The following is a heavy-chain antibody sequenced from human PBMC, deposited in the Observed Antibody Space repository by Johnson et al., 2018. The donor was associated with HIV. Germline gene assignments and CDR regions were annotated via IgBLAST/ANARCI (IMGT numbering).Heavy chain of an antibody. J-gene: IGHJ3*02. CDR3: AKDPPDRSSSPGAFDI. CDR2: ISGSGGST. Sequence: VQLVESGGGLVQPGGSLRLSCAASGFTFSSYAMRWVRQAPGKGLEWVSAISGSGGSTYYSDSVKGRFTISRDNSKNTLYLQMNSLRAENTAVYYCAKDPPDRSSSPGAFDIWGQGTMVTVSS. D-gene: IGHD6-6*01. V-gene: IGHV3-23*04. CDR1: GFTFSSYA.